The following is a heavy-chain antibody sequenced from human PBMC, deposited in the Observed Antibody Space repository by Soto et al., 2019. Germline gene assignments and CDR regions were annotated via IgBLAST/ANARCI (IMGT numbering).Heavy chain of an antibody. D-gene: IGHD3-16*01. CDR2: ISSSSSNI. CDR3: ARDGGRGGGGYFDL. V-gene: IGHV3-21*06. Sequence: EVQLVESGGGLVKPGGSLRLSCAASGFTFSSYSMNWVRQAPGKGLEWVSSISSSSSNIYYADAVKGRFTMSRDNAKNLVYLQKNSLGAEDTAVYYCARDGGRGGGGYFDLWGRGTLVTVSS. J-gene: IGHJ2*01. CDR1: GFTFSSYS.